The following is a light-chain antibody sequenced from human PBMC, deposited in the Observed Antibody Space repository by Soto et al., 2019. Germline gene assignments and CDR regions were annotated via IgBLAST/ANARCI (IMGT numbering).Light chain of an antibody. Sequence: ILMTQSPSSLSAFVGDRVTITCRASQDIGNFLAWYQQKPGKVPKLLIYAASTLQSGVPSRFIGSGSGTDFTLTISSLQPEDVATYYCQQLNSAPFTFGGGTKVDIK. CDR2: AAS. CDR1: QDIGNF. V-gene: IGKV1-27*01. J-gene: IGKJ4*01. CDR3: QQLNSAPFT.